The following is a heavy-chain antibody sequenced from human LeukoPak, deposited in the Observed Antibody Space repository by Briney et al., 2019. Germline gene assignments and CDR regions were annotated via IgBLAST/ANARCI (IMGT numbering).Heavy chain of an antibody. CDR2: INHSGST. Sequence: SQTLSLTCAVSGGSISSGGYSWSWIRQPPGKGLEWIGEINHSGSTNYNPSLKSRVTISVDTSKNQFSLKLSSVTAADTAVYYCARGGMVRGVIRYYYYYGMDVWGQGTTVTVSS. D-gene: IGHD3-10*01. CDR3: ARGGMVRGVIRYYYYYGMDV. CDR1: GGSISSGGYS. J-gene: IGHJ6*02. V-gene: IGHV4-30-2*01.